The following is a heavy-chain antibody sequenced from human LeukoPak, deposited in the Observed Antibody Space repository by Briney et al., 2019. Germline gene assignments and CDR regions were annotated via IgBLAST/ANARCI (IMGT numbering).Heavy chain of an antibody. CDR1: GFTVGSNY. D-gene: IGHD6-13*01. CDR2: IYSGGST. J-gene: IGHJ5*02. V-gene: IGHV3-66*01. Sequence: PGGSLRLSCAASGFTVGSNYMSWVRQAPGKGLEWVSVIYSGGSTYYADSVKGRFTISRDNSKNTLYLQMNSLRAEDTAVYYCARVGDSSSWYLGVTWFDPWGQGTLVTVSS. CDR3: ARVGDSSSWYLGVTWFDP.